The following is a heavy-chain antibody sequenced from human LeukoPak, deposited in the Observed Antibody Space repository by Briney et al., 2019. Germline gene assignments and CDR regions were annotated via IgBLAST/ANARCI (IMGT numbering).Heavy chain of an antibody. CDR3: ARVGASSSWYGSYYYYYMDV. Sequence: GDSLRLSCAASGFTFSSYTMSWVRQAPGKGLEWVSLIWSGISYIYYAESMKGRVTISRDNAKNSLFLQMNSLRDEDTALYYCARVGASSSWYGSYYYYYMDVWGRGTSVTV. J-gene: IGHJ6*03. CDR2: IWSGISYI. D-gene: IGHD6-13*01. V-gene: IGHV3-21*01. CDR1: GFTFSSYT.